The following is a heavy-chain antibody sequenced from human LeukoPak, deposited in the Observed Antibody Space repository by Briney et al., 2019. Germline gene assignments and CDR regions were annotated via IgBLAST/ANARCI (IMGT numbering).Heavy chain of an antibody. CDR3: AKEGSSYYPDY. D-gene: IGHD3-10*01. CDR2: IRFDGSET. J-gene: IGHJ4*02. Sequence: PGGSLRLSCAASVFTFSDYGMHGGRQAPGKGRGWVVFIRFDGSETHYADSVKGRFTISRDNYRNTLYLQMNSLRTEDTAVYYCAKEGSSYYPDYWGQGTLVTVSS. V-gene: IGHV3-30*02. CDR1: VFTFSDYG.